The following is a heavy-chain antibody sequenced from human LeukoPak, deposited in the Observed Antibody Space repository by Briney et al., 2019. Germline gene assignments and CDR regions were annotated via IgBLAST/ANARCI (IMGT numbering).Heavy chain of an antibody. D-gene: IGHD3-3*01. J-gene: IGHJ4*02. Sequence: GGTLRLSCAASGLTFSSYGMSWVRQAPGKGLEWVANVKQDESEKYYVDSVKGRFTISSDNAKNSLDLQMNSLRAEDTAVYYCARDRMGSADFWSGYYTGTFDYWGQGTLLTVSS. CDR2: VKQDESEK. V-gene: IGHV3-7*01. CDR3: ARDRMGSADFWSGYYTGTFDY. CDR1: GLTFSSYG.